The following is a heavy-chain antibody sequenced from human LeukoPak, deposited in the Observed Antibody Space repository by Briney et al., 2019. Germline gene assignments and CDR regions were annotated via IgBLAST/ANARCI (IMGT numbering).Heavy chain of an antibody. Sequence: GGSLRLSCEASGFTFSDYAMHWVRQAPGKGLEWVAFIRYDGSNKYYADSVKGRFTISRDNSKNTLYLQMNSLRAEDTAVYYCAKEGTDYYDSYWFDPWGQGTLVTVSS. D-gene: IGHD3-22*01. CDR1: GFTFSDYA. J-gene: IGHJ5*02. V-gene: IGHV3-30*02. CDR2: IRYDGSNK. CDR3: AKEGTDYYDSYWFDP.